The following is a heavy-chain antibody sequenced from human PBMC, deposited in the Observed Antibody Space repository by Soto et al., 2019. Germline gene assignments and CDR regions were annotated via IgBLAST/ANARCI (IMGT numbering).Heavy chain of an antibody. CDR1: GDSVSKYY. CDR2: IYTTRSP. J-gene: IGHJ5*02. CDR3: ARSPAYGDYANLDT. Sequence: LSLTCTVSGDSVSKYYWNWIRQPAGKGLEWIGRIYTTRSPNYNPSLKSRVTMSVDTSKNQFSLKLNLTSVTAADTAVYYCARSPAYGDYANLDTWGQGTLVTVSS. V-gene: IGHV4-4*07. D-gene: IGHD4-17*01.